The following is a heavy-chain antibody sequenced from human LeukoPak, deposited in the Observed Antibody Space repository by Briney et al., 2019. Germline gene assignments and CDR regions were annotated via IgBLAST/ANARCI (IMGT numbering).Heavy chain of an antibody. CDR1: GFTFSSYA. CDR3: AIVSSGTG. V-gene: IGHV3-30*04. CDR2: ISYDGSNK. J-gene: IGHJ4*02. D-gene: IGHD6-19*01. Sequence: GGSLRLSCAASGFTFSSYAMHWVRQAPGKGLEWVALISYDGSNKYYADSVKGRFTISRDNSKNTLYLQMNSLRAEDTAVYYCAIVSSGTGWGQGTLVTVSS.